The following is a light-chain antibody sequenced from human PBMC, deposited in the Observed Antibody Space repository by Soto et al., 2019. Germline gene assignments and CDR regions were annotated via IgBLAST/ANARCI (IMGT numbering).Light chain of an antibody. CDR2: DVS. J-gene: IGLJ1*01. Sequence: QSALTQPASVFRAPGQSITISRTGNTRGFGGYNYVSWYQQHSGKAPKLMIYDVSNRPSGVSNRFSGSKSGNTASLTISGLQAEDEANYYCRSYESSSPLYVFGTGTKVTDL. CDR1: TRGFGGYNY. CDR3: RSYESSSPLYV. V-gene: IGLV2-14*01.